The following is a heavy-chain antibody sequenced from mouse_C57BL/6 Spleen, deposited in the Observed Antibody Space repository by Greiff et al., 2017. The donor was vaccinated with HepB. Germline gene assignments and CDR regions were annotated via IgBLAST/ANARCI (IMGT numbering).Heavy chain of an antibody. V-gene: IGHV2-2*01. J-gene: IGHJ3*01. CDR2: IWSGGST. Sequence: VQLQQSGPGLVQPSQSLSITCTVSGFSFTSYGVHWVRQSPGKGLEWLGVIWSGGSTDYNAAFISRLSISKDNSKSQVFFKMNSLQADDTAIYYCARKGDYYGSAWFAYWGQGTLVTVSA. D-gene: IGHD1-1*01. CDR1: GFSFTSYG. CDR3: ARKGDYYGSAWFAY.